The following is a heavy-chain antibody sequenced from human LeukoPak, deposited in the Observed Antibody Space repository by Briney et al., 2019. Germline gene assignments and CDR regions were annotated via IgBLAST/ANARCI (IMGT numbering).Heavy chain of an antibody. CDR3: ARRVVRSMIVGK. V-gene: IGHV4-34*01. Sequence: SETLSLTCAVYGGSFSGYYWSWIRQPPGKGLEWIGEINHSGSTNYNPSLKSRVTISVDTSKNQFSLKLSSVTAADTAVYYCARRVVRSMIVGKWGQGTLVTVSS. CDR2: INHSGST. D-gene: IGHD3-22*01. J-gene: IGHJ4*02. CDR1: GGSFSGYY.